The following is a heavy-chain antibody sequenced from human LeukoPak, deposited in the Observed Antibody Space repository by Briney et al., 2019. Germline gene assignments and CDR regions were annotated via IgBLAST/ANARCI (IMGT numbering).Heavy chain of an antibody. V-gene: IGHV3-21*01. CDR1: GFTFSSYS. D-gene: IGHD2-2*02. CDR2: ISSSSSYI. Sequence: PGGSLRLSCAASGFTFSSYSMNWVRQAPGKRLEWVSSISSSSSYIYYADSVKGRFTISRDNAKNSLYLQMNSLRAEDTAVYYCAREYRYYYYMDVWGKGTTVTVSS. J-gene: IGHJ6*03. CDR3: AREYRYYYYMDV.